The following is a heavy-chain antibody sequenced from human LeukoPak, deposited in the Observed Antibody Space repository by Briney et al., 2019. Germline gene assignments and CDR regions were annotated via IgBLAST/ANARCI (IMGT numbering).Heavy chain of an antibody. V-gene: IGHV3-74*01. J-gene: IGHJ4*02. Sequence: GGSLRLSCAASGFTFSSYWMHWVRQAPGKGLVWVSRINSDGRSTSYAASVKGRFTISRDNAKNTLYLQMNSLRAEDTAVYYCARDSGNGATDYWGQGTLVTVSS. CDR3: ARDSGNGATDY. D-gene: IGHD3-10*01. CDR1: GFTFSSYW. CDR2: INSDGRST.